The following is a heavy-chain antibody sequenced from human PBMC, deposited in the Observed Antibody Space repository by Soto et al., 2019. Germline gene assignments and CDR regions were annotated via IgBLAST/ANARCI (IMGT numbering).Heavy chain of an antibody. J-gene: IGHJ6*03. Sequence: PSETLSLTCAVYGGSFSGYYWSWIRQPPGKGLEWIGEINHSGSTNYNPSLKSRVTISVDTSKNQFSLKLSSVTAADTAVYYCARVSPYYYYMDVWGKGTTVTVSS. V-gene: IGHV4-34*01. CDR2: INHSGST. CDR1: GGSFSGYY. CDR3: ARVSPYYYYMDV.